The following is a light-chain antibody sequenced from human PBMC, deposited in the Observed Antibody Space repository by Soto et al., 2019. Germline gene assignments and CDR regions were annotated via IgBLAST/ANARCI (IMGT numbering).Light chain of an antibody. Sequence: QSVLTQPPSMSGAPGQRVTISCTGTSANIGAGYDVHWYQQLPGMAPKLLIYGNNKRPSEVPDRFSGSKSGTSASLAITGLQAEDEADYYCQSYDSTLSGLYVLGTGTKVTVL. V-gene: IGLV1-40*01. CDR3: QSYDSTLSGLYV. CDR1: SANIGAGYD. CDR2: GNN. J-gene: IGLJ1*01.